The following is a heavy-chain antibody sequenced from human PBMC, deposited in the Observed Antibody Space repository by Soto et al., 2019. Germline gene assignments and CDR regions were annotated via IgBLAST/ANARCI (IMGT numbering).Heavy chain of an antibody. V-gene: IGHV4-4*02. D-gene: IGHD6-19*01. CDR2: IYHSGST. CDR3: ARVPWVAGPTGWFDP. J-gene: IGHJ5*02. Sequence: QVQLQESGPGLVKPSGTLSLTCAVSGGSIGSSDWWSWVRQPPGKGLEWIGEIYHSGSTNYNPSLKSRVTIAVDKSKNQSSLKMNSVTAADSAVYYCARVPWVAGPTGWFDPWGQGTLVTVSS. CDR1: GGSIGSSDW.